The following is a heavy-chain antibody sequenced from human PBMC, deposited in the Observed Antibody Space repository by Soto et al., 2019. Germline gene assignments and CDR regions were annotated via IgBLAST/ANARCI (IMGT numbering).Heavy chain of an antibody. Sequence: QVQLVQSGAEVKKPGASVKVSCKASGYTFTSYAMHWVRQAPGQRLEWMGWIDAGNGNTKYSQNFQDRFTITRDTSASTVYMEVSRLRSEDTGVYYCARDAIFGMSALDYWGQGTLVSVSS. J-gene: IGHJ4*02. D-gene: IGHD3-3*01. V-gene: IGHV1-3*01. CDR2: IDAGNGNT. CDR1: GYTFTSYA. CDR3: ARDAIFGMSALDY.